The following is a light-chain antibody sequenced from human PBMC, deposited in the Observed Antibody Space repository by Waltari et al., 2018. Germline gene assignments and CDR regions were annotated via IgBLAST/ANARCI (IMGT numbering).Light chain of an antibody. CDR2: QDS. CDR1: QLGDKY. J-gene: IGLJ1*01. Sequence: SYELSQPPSVSVSPGQTATISCSGDQLGDKYACWYQQKPGQSPVLVIYQDSRRPSGIPERFSGSNSGNTATLTISGTQAMDEADYYCQAWDSGAAGVFGTGTKVTVL. V-gene: IGLV3-1*01. CDR3: QAWDSGAAGV.